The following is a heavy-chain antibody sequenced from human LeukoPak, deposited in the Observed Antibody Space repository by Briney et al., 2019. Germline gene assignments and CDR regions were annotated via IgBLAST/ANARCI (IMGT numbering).Heavy chain of an antibody. V-gene: IGHV3-30*02. Sequence: HAGGSLRHSCAASRFTFSSYGMHWVRQAPGKGLAWVAYIQYDGSNAQYADSVKGRFSISRDSSKNILYLQMNSLRAEDTAVYYCAKDRCSNGVGCYYYYMDVWGKGTTVTISS. CDR1: RFTFSSYG. CDR3: AKDRCSNGVGCYYYYMDV. CDR2: IQYDGSNA. J-gene: IGHJ6*03. D-gene: IGHD2-8*01.